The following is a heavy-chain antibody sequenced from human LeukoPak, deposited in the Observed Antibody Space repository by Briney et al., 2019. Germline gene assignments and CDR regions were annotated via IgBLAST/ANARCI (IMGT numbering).Heavy chain of an antibody. CDR1: GFTFSTYW. Sequence: GGSLRLSCAASGFTFSTYWMSWVRQAPGKGLEWVANIKKDGSEKYYVDSVKGRFTISRDNDKNSLYLQMNSLRAEDTAMYYCARDAGSGSLFDYWGQGTLVTVSS. V-gene: IGHV3-7*05. CDR2: IKKDGSEK. J-gene: IGHJ4*02. CDR3: ARDAGSGSLFDY. D-gene: IGHD3-10*01.